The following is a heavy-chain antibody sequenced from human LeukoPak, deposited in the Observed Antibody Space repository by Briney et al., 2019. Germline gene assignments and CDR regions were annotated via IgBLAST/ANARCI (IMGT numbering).Heavy chain of an antibody. Sequence: GGSLRLSCAASGFSFSDYYMSWIRQAPGKGLEWVSYISSSGSALYYADSVKGRFTISRDNAKNSLYLQMNSLRAEDTAMYYCARAVYSGNYHVGESDYWGQGTLVTVSS. D-gene: IGHD1-26*01. V-gene: IGHV3-11*01. CDR1: GFSFSDYY. CDR3: ARAVYSGNYHVGESDY. CDR2: ISSSGSAL. J-gene: IGHJ4*02.